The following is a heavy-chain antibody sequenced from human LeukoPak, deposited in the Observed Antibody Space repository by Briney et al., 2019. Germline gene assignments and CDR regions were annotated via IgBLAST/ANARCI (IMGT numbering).Heavy chain of an antibody. D-gene: IGHD5-12*01. CDR2: IRYDGSNK. Sequence: GGSLRLSCAASGFTFSSYGMHWVRHAPGEGLEWVAFIRYDGSNKYYADSVKGRFTISRDNSKNTLYLQMNSLRPEDTAVYYCAKTAVATISRGTYFYYMDVWGKGTTVTVSS. CDR1: GFTFSSYG. CDR3: AKTAVATISRGTYFYYMDV. J-gene: IGHJ6*03. V-gene: IGHV3-30*02.